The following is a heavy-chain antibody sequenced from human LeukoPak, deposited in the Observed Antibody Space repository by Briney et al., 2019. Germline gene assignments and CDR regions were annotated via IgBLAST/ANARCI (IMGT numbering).Heavy chain of an antibody. D-gene: IGHD7-27*01. CDR3: ARGPRTGDFDY. Sequence: ASVKVSCKASEFSFTDYYIHWVRQAPGQRLEWMGWINPNSSGTKYAQQFQGRVTMTRDTSIRTFYMELSRLTSDDTAVYYCARGPRTGDFDYWGQGTLVTVSS. J-gene: IGHJ4*02. V-gene: IGHV1-2*02. CDR2: INPNSSGT. CDR1: EFSFTDYY.